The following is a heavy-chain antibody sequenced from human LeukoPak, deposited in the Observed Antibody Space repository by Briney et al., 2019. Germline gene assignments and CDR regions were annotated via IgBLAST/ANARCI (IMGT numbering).Heavy chain of an antibody. V-gene: IGHV1-18*01. D-gene: IGHD2-2*01. CDR3: ARVPIVVVPATNHVHYYYYMDV. CDR1: GYTFTSYG. CDR2: ISAYNGNT. J-gene: IGHJ6*03. Sequence: GASVKVSCKASGYTFTSYGISWVRQAPGQGLEWMGWISAYNGNTNYAQKLQGRVTMTTDTSTSTAYMELRSLRSDDTAVYYCARVPIVVVPATNHVHYYYYMDVWGKGTTVTVSS.